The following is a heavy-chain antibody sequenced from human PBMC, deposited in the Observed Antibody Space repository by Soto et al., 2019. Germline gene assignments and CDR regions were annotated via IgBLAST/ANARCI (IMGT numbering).Heavy chain of an antibody. CDR2: VSLDSDSI. Sequence: GSLRLSCRATGSDFSTYSMNWVRQAPGQGLEWIAYVSLDSDSIQYADSVKGRFTISRDDAENSLYLQMDSLRDEDTATYYCARLYYDYVWGQGTTVTVSS. CDR3: ARLYYDYV. CDR1: GSDFSTYS. D-gene: IGHD3-3*01. J-gene: IGHJ6*02. V-gene: IGHV3-48*02.